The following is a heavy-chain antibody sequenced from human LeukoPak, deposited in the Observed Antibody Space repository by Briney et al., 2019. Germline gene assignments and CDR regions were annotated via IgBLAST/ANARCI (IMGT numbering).Heavy chain of an antibody. V-gene: IGHV4-34*01. CDR2: INHSGST. CDR3: ARGVGSGYTDY. Sequence: PSETLSLTCAVYSGSFSGYYWSWIRQPPGKGLEWIGEINHSGSTNYNPSLKSRVTISLDTSKNQFSLKLISVTAADTAVYYCARGVGSGYTDYWGQGALVTVSS. J-gene: IGHJ4*02. CDR1: SGSFSGYY. D-gene: IGHD3-22*01.